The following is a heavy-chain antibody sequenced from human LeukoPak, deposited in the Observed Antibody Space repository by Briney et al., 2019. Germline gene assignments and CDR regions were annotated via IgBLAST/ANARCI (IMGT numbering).Heavy chain of an antibody. J-gene: IGHJ4*02. CDR1: GFTFSSYG. Sequence: PGGSLRLSCAASGFTFSSYGMHWVRQAPGKGPEWVAVISYDGSNKYYADSVKGRFTISRDNSKNTLYLQMNSLRAEDTAVYYCAKDLGSSSSWTNDYWGQGTLVTVSS. V-gene: IGHV3-30*18. D-gene: IGHD6-13*01. CDR2: ISYDGSNK. CDR3: AKDLGSSSSWTNDY.